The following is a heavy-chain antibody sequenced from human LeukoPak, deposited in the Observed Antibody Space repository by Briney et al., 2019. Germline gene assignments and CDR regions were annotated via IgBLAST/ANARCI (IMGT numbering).Heavy chain of an antibody. CDR1: GYTFTNYG. Sequence: GASVKVSCKASGYTFTNYGISWVRQAPGQGLEWMGWISAYNGYTDYAQKLQFRVTMTTDTSTSTAYMELRSLRSDDTAVYYCARDSADSYGFSSYYYYGMDVWGQGTTVTVSS. CDR2: ISAYNGYT. CDR3: ARDSADSYGFSSYYYYGMDV. J-gene: IGHJ6*02. V-gene: IGHV1-18*01. D-gene: IGHD5-18*01.